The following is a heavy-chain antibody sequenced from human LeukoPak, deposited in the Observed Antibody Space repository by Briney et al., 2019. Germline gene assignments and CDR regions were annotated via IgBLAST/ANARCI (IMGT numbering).Heavy chain of an antibody. CDR1: GFPFSDYA. J-gene: IGHJ6*02. D-gene: IGHD3-10*01. V-gene: IGHV3-23*01. CDR3: ARDPGGVTMGYYGMDV. CDR2: IAGGGNGA. Sequence: GGSLRLSCAASGFPFSDYAMTWVRQTPGKGLEWVSVIAGGGNGADYADSVKGRFTISRDNSKNTLYLQMNSLRAEDTAVFYCARDPGGVTMGYYGMDVWGQGTTVTVSS.